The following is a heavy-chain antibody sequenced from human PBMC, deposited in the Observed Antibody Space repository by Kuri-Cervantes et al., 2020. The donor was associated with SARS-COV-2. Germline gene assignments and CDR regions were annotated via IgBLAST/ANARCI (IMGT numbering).Heavy chain of an antibody. J-gene: IGHJ5*02. V-gene: IGHV1-2*02. D-gene: IGHD1-26*01. CDR2: INPRNGAT. Sequence: ASVKVSCKASGGTFSSYAISWVRQAPGQGLEWMGWINPRNGATNLAQKFQDRVTMTGDTSINTAYMELSRLRSDDTAVYYCARDLPGATGRGFDPWGQGTLVTVSS. CDR1: GGTFSSYA. CDR3: ARDLPGATGRGFDP.